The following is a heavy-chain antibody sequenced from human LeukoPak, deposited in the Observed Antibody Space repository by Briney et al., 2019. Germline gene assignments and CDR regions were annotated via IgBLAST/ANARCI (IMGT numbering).Heavy chain of an antibody. J-gene: IGHJ4*02. V-gene: IGHV3-23*01. CDR3: ASSYYYDGDY. CDR2: TSGSGTTT. D-gene: IGHD3-22*01. CDR1: GFTFSTYG. Sequence: GGSLRLSCAASGFTFSTYGMSWVRQTPGKGLGWVSATSGSGTTTYYEDSVKGRFTISRDNSQNTLYLQMNSLRAEDTAVYYCASSYYYDGDYWGQGTLVTASS.